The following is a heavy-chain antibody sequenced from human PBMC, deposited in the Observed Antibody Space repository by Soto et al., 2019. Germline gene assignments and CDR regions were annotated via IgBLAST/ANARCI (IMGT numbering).Heavy chain of an antibody. Sequence: PGGSLRLSCAVSGFTFEDYAMHWVRQAPGKGLEWVSGISWDSRSVAYADSVKGRFTISRDNAKNSLYLQMNSLRAEDTAVYYCARDGPDTAMVYVVGNWFDPWGQGTLVTVSS. CDR3: ARDGPDTAMVYVVGNWFDP. D-gene: IGHD5-18*01. V-gene: IGHV3-9*01. J-gene: IGHJ5*02. CDR1: GFTFEDYA. CDR2: ISWDSRSV.